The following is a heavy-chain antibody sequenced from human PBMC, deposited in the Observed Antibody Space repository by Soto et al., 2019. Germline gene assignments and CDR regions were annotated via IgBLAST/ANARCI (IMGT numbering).Heavy chain of an antibody. J-gene: IGHJ6*03. CDR3: ARVGEATIPYYYYYYMDI. D-gene: IGHD5-12*01. CDR2: IYSGGST. CDR1: GFTVSSNY. V-gene: IGHV3-53*04. Sequence: GGSLRLSCAASGFTVSSNYMSWVRQAPGKGLEWVSVIYSGGSTYYADSVKGRFTISRHNSKNTLYLQMNSLRAEDTAVYYCARVGEATIPYYYYYYMDIWGKGTTVTVSS.